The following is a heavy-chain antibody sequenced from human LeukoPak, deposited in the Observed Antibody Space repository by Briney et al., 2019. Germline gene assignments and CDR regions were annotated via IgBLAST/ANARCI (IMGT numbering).Heavy chain of an antibody. CDR1: GYTFTGYY. Sequence: ASVKVSCKASGYTFTGYYMHWVRQAPGQGLEWMGWINPNSGGTNYAQKFQGRVTMTRDTSISTAYMELSRLRSDDTAVYYCARVKVYYDILTGAFDIWGQGTMVTVSS. CDR2: INPNSGGT. J-gene: IGHJ3*02. CDR3: ARVKVYYDILTGAFDI. D-gene: IGHD3-9*01. V-gene: IGHV1-2*02.